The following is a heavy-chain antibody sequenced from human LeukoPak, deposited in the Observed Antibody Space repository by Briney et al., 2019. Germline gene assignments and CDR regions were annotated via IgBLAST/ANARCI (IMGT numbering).Heavy chain of an antibody. CDR1: GFTFSSYS. Sequence: PGGSLRLSCAASGFTFSSYSMNWVRQAPGKGLEWVSSISSSSSYIYYADSVKGRFTISRDNAKNSLYLQMNSLRAEDTAVYYCARGRYSGYRRRSSFDYWGQGTLVTVSS. V-gene: IGHV3-21*01. CDR2: ISSSSSYI. J-gene: IGHJ4*02. D-gene: IGHD5-12*01. CDR3: ARGRYSGYRRRSSFDY.